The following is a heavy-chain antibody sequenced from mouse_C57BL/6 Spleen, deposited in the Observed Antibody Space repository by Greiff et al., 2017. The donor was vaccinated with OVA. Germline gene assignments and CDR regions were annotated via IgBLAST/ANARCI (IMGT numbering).Heavy chain of an antibody. V-gene: IGHV1-15*01. Sequence: VQLKQSGAELVRPGASVTLSCKASGYTFTDYEMHWVKQTPVHGLEWIGAIDPETGGTAYNQKFKGKAILTADKSSSTAYMELRSLTSEDSAVYYCTRPLYYGSSYGYFDVWGTGTTVTVSS. CDR3: TRPLYYGSSYGYFDV. D-gene: IGHD1-1*01. CDR2: IDPETGGT. CDR1: GYTFTDYE. J-gene: IGHJ1*03.